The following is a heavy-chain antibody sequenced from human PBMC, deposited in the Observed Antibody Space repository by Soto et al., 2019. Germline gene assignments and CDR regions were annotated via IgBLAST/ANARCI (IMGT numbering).Heavy chain of an antibody. D-gene: IGHD3-16*02. V-gene: IGHV3-64D*06. CDR2: ISSNGGST. J-gene: IGHJ4*02. CDR3: VKDGFMITFGGVIVSTLGY. CDR1: GFTFSSYA. Sequence: GGSLRLSCSASGFTFSSYAMHWVRQAPGKGLDYVSAISSNGGSTYYADSVKGRFTISRDNSKNTLYLQMSSLRAEDTAVYYCVKDGFMITFGGVIVSTLGYWGQGTLVTVSS.